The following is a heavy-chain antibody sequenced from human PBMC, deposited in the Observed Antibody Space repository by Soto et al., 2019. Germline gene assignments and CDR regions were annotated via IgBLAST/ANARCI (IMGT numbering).Heavy chain of an antibody. Sequence: QVQLVQSGAEVKKPGSSVKVSCKASGGTFSSYTISWVRQAPGQGLEWMGWIIPILGIANYAQKFQGRVTSTADKSTSQAYMELSSLRSEDTAVYYCAREPRVVPAADIPNWFGPWGQGTLVTLSS. CDR2: IIPILGIA. CDR1: GGTFSSYT. D-gene: IGHD2-2*01. V-gene: IGHV1-69*08. J-gene: IGHJ5*02. CDR3: AREPRVVPAADIPNWFGP.